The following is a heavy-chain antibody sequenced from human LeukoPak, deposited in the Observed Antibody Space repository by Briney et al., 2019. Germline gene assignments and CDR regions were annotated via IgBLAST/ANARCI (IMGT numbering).Heavy chain of an antibody. D-gene: IGHD6-6*01. J-gene: IGHJ6*03. CDR2: MNPNSGNT. Sequence: GASVKVSCKASGYTFTSYDINWVRQATGQGLEWMGWMNPNSGNTGYAQKFQGRVTMTRNTSISTAYMELSSLRSEDTAVYYCARDRQYRPYYYYMDVWGKGTTVTVSS. CDR3: ARDRQYRPYYYYMDV. CDR1: GYTFTSYD. V-gene: IGHV1-8*01.